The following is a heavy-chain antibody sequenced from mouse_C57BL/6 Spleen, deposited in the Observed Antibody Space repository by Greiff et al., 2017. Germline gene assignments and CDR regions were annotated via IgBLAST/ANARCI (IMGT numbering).Heavy chain of an antibody. CDR1: GFTFSDYG. V-gene: IGHV5-17*01. D-gene: IGHD2-4*01. CDR3: ARERAAYDYGRDARDY. CDR2: ISSGSSTI. Sequence: VQLVESGGGLVKPGGSLKLSCAASGFTFSDYGMHWVRQAPEKGLGWVAYISSGSSTIYYADTVKGRFTISRDNAKNTLFLQMTSLRSEDTAMYYCARERAAYDYGRDARDYWGQGTSVTVSS. J-gene: IGHJ4*01.